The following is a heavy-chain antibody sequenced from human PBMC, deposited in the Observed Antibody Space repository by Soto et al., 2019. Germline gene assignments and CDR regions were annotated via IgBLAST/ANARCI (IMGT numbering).Heavy chain of an antibody. CDR1: GFVFNDYD. CDR2: ISYDGSNR. J-gene: IGHJ5*02. D-gene: IGHD2-21*01. Sequence: QVQLAESGGGVVQPGRSLRLSCTTSGFVFNDYDIHWVRQAPGKGLAWLASISYDGSNRYYADSVKGRFTISRDNSKNTLSLQIISLGAEDTAVYYCSRGIKGGLDAWGPGTLVTVSS. CDR3: SRGIKGGLDA. V-gene: IGHV3-30*03.